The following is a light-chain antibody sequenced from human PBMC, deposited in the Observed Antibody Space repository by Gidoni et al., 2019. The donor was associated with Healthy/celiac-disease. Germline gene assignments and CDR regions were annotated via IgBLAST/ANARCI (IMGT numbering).Light chain of an antibody. V-gene: IGKV1-39*01. CDR1: QSISSY. CDR3: QQSYSTST. CDR2: AAS. J-gene: IGKJ4*01. Sequence: DLQMTQSPSSLSASVGDRVTITCRASQSISSYLNWYQQKPGKAPKLLIYAASSLQSGVPSRFSGSGSGTDFTLTISSLQPEDFATYYCQQSYSTSTFXGXTKVEIK.